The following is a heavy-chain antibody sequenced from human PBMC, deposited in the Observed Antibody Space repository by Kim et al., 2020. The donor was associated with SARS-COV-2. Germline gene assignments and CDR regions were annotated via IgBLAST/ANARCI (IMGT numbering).Heavy chain of an antibody. V-gene: IGHV1-3*01. CDR1: GYTFTTYA. J-gene: IGHJ4*02. Sequence: ASVKVSCKASGYTFTTYAIHWVRQAPGQRLEWMGWINAGNGKTKYSQKFQARVTITRDTSATTAFMELSSLRSEDTAVYYCARGPDTYFDYWGQGTLVTVSS. CDR3: ARGPDTYFDY. CDR2: INAGNGKT. D-gene: IGHD3-9*01.